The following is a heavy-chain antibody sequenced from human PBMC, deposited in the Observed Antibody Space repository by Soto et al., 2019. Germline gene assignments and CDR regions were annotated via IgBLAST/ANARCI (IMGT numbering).Heavy chain of an antibody. CDR1: GGSISSGGYY. D-gene: IGHD2-8*01. Sequence: PSETLSLTCTVSGGSISSGGYYWSWIRQHPGKGLEWIGYIYYSGSTYYNPSLKSRVAISVDTSKNQFSLKLSSVTAADTAVYYCARVNVVLMVYAKRGWFDPWGQGTLVTVSS. V-gene: IGHV4-31*03. CDR3: ARVNVVLMVYAKRGWFDP. CDR2: IYYSGST. J-gene: IGHJ5*02.